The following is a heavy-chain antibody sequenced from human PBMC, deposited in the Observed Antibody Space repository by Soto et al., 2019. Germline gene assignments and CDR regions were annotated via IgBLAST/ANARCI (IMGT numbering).Heavy chain of an antibody. CDR2: ISCSGSNK. J-gene: IGHJ3*02. V-gene: IGHV3-23*01. CDR1: GFTFSNYV. D-gene: IGHD1-26*01. Sequence: GGSLRLSCAASGFTFSNYVMSWVRQAPGKGLEWVSFISCSGSNKYYADSVKGRFTISRDNSKNTLYLQMNSLRAEDTAVYYCARAYRGSGTAAAFDIWGQGTMVTVSS. CDR3: ARAYRGSGTAAAFDI.